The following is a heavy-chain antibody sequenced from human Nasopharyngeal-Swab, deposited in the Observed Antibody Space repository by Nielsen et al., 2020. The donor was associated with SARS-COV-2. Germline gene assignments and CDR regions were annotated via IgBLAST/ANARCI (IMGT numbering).Heavy chain of an antibody. CDR2: INPKSGGT. D-gene: IGHD2-2*01. Sequence: ASVKVSCKASGYTFTGYYMHWVRQAPGQGVEWMGWINPKSGGTNYAQKFQGRVTMTRDTSISTAYMELSRLRSDDTAVYYCARPQYQLLNYYYYGMDVWGQGTTVTVSS. CDR3: ARPQYQLLNYYYYGMDV. J-gene: IGHJ6*02. V-gene: IGHV1-2*02. CDR1: GYTFTGYY.